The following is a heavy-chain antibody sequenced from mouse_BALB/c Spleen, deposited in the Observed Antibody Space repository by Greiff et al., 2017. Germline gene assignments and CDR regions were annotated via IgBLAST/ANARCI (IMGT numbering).Heavy chain of an antibody. CDR3: ARDRDGYWFAY. J-gene: IGHJ3*01. CDR1: GYSITSGYY. Sequence: EVKLQESGPGLVKPSQSLSLTCSVTGYSITSGYYWNWIRQFPGNKLEWMGYISYDGSNNYNPSLKNRISITRDTSKNQFFLKLNSVTTEDTATYYCARDRDGYWFAYWGQGTLVTVSA. V-gene: IGHV3-6*02. CDR2: ISYDGSN. D-gene: IGHD2-3*01.